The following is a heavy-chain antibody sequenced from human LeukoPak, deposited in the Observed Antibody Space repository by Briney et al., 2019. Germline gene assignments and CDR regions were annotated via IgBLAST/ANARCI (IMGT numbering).Heavy chain of an antibody. J-gene: IGHJ3*02. CDR2: ITASGTAM. Sequence: GGSLRLSCAASGFTFSSYSMNWVRQAPGKGLEWVSHITASGTAMFYADSVKGRFTISRDNSKNTLYLQMNGLRAEDTAVYYCARVPAVMDAFDIWGQGTMVTVSS. CDR1: GFTFSSYS. CDR3: ARVPAVMDAFDI. V-gene: IGHV3-48*01. D-gene: IGHD2-2*01.